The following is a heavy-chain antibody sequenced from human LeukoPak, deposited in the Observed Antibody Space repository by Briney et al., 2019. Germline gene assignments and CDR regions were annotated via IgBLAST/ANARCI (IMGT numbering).Heavy chain of an antibody. Sequence: PGGSLRLSCAASGFTFSNAWMSWVRQAPGKGLEWVGRIKSKTDGGTTDYAAPVKGRFTISRDDSKNTLYLQMNSLKTEDTAVYYCTSSWVQLWFETDYWGQGTLVTVSS. J-gene: IGHJ4*02. CDR1: GFTFSNAW. V-gene: IGHV3-15*01. CDR2: IKSKTDGGTT. CDR3: TSSWVQLWFETDY. D-gene: IGHD5-18*01.